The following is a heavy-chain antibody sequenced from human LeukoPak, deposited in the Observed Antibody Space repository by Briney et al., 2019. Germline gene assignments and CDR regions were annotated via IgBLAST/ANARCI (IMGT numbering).Heavy chain of an antibody. CDR3: ATAPFEYSSSSTLYYFDY. J-gene: IGHJ4*02. CDR2: IDPSDSYT. Sequence: GESLRISCKGSGHSFTSYWISWVRQMPGKGLEWMGRIDPSDSYTNYSPSFQGHVTISADKSISTAYLQWSSLKASDTAMYYCATAPFEYSSSSTLYYFDYWGQGTLVTVSS. D-gene: IGHD6-6*01. CDR1: GHSFTSYW. V-gene: IGHV5-10-1*01.